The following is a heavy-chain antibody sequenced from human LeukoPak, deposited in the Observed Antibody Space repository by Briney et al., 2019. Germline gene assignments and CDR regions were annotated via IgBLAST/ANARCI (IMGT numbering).Heavy chain of an antibody. CDR1: GYTFNRYG. CDR3: ARAGRGTYYYFDY. D-gene: IGHD1-26*01. Sequence: ASVKVSCKTSGYTFNRYGVAWARQAPGQGLEWVGWISGSNGNTNYAQKLQGRVTMTTDTATSTAYMELRSLTSDDTAMYYCARAGRGTYYYFDYWGQGTLVTVSS. J-gene: IGHJ4*02. CDR2: ISGSNGNT. V-gene: IGHV1-18*01.